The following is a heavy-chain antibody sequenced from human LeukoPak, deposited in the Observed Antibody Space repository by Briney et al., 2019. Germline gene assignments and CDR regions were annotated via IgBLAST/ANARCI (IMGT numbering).Heavy chain of an antibody. CDR1: GFTFSGYS. Sequence: GGSLRLSCAASGFTFSGYSMNWVRQAPGKGLEWVSGISPSGGITYYTDSVKGRFTISRDNSKNTQSLQMNSLRAEDTAVYYCAKDDDWGRYKHWGQGTLVTVSS. CDR3: AKDDDWGRYKH. V-gene: IGHV3-23*01. CDR2: ISPSGGIT. D-gene: IGHD3-16*01. J-gene: IGHJ1*01.